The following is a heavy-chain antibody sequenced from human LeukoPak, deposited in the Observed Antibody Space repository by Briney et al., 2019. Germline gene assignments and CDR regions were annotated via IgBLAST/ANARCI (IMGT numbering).Heavy chain of an antibody. CDR1: GYTFISYA. CDR2: INGSNGKT. Sequence: ASVKVSCKASGYTFISYAMHWVRQAPGQRLEWMGWINGSNGKTKYSQKFQGRVTLTRDTSASTAYMELSSLRSEDTAVYYCARGDYGDYLTFGYWGQGTLVTVSS. J-gene: IGHJ4*02. D-gene: IGHD4-17*01. V-gene: IGHV1-3*01. CDR3: ARGDYGDYLTFGY.